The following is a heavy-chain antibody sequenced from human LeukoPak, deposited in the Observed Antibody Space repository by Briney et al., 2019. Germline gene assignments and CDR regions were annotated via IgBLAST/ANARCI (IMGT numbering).Heavy chain of an antibody. V-gene: IGHV3-23*05. Sequence: GSLRLSCAASEFIFSDYAMGWVRQAPGKGLEWVSTIDKTTYPTFYADSVKGRFTISRDNSKNTLYLQMNSLRTEDTAVYFCAKFKGATIPGWFNDYWGQGILVTVSS. CDR2: IDKTTYPT. CDR3: AKFKGATIPGWFNDY. J-gene: IGHJ4*02. CDR1: EFIFSDYA. D-gene: IGHD6-19*01.